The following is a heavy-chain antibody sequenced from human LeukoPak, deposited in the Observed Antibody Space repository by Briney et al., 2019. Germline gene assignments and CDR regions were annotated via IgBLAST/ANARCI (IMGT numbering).Heavy chain of an antibody. J-gene: IGHJ6*02. CDR2: INPNSGGT. Sequence: ASVKVSFKASGYTFTGYYMHWVRQAPGQGLEWMGWINPNSGGTNYAQKFQGWVTMTRDTSISTAYMELSRLRSDDTAVYYCARVGMAQAGCYYSMDVWGQGTTVTVSS. CDR3: ARVGMAQAGCYYSMDV. D-gene: IGHD5-24*01. V-gene: IGHV1-2*04. CDR1: GYTFTGYY.